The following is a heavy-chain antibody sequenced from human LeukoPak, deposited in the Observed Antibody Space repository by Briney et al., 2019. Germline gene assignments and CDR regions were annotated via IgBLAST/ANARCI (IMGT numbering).Heavy chain of an antibody. CDR3: AGQGWDGGDFDY. Sequence: GGSLRLSCAASGFTFSNYAMHWVRQAPGKGLEYVSAITSDGGWTYYANSVKGRFSISRDNSKNTLNLQMGSLRAEDMAVYYCAGQGWDGGDFDYWGQGTLVTVSS. CDR2: ITSDGGWT. J-gene: IGHJ4*02. D-gene: IGHD1-26*01. V-gene: IGHV3-64*01. CDR1: GFTFSNYA.